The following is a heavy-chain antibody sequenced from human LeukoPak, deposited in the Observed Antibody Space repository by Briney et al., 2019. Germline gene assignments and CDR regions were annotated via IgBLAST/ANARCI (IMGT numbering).Heavy chain of an antibody. D-gene: IGHD3/OR15-3a*01. CDR3: TRVRNTGIYQHGVIFSY. CDR1: GFTFSTYS. Sequence: QSGGSLRLSCAASGFTFSTYSMNWVRQAPGKGLEWISYIDSSGGTIQYADSVKGRFTISRDNAKNSLYLQMNSLRAEDTAVYYCTRVRNTGIYQHGVIFSYWGQGTLVTVSS. J-gene: IGHJ4*02. CDR2: IDSSGGTI. V-gene: IGHV3-48*01.